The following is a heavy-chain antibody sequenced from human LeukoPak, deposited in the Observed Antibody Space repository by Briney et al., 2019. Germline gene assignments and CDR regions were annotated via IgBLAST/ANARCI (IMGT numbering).Heavy chain of an antibody. D-gene: IGHD5-18*01. Sequence: PSETLSLTCTVSGGSISSYYWSWIRQPPGKGLEWIGYIDYSGSTNYNASLKSRVTISVDTSKSQFSLNLSSVTAADTAVYYCARRTAAMVGYFDYWGQGTLVTVSS. CDR2: IDYSGST. CDR3: ARRTAAMVGYFDY. CDR1: GGSISSYY. V-gene: IGHV4-59*08. J-gene: IGHJ4*02.